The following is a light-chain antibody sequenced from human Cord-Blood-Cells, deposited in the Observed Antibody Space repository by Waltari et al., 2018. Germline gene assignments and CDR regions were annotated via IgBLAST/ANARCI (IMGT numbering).Light chain of an antibody. Sequence: QSVLTQPPSASGTPGQRVTISCSGSSSNIGSNYVYWYQQLPGTAPKLLIYRNNQRPSGVPDRFPGSKSGTSASLAISGLRSEDEADSYCAAWDDSLSGAVFGGGTQLTVL. CDR2: RNN. V-gene: IGLV1-47*01. CDR1: SSNIGSNY. CDR3: AAWDDSLSGAV. J-gene: IGLJ7*01.